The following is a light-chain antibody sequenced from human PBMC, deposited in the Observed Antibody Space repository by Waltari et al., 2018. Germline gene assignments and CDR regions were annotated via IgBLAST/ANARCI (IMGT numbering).Light chain of an antibody. V-gene: IGKV3-20*01. CDR3: QQYGGSPRIFT. CDR2: GVS. Sequence: ESVLPQSPGTLSLSPGEIATLPCKTSQNISSSYLTWYQQNPGQAPRLVVYGVSTRATGIPDRFSGSRSGTDFTLTISRLEPEDFAVYYCQQYGGSPRIFTFGAGTKVEIK. CDR1: QNISSSY. J-gene: IGKJ3*01.